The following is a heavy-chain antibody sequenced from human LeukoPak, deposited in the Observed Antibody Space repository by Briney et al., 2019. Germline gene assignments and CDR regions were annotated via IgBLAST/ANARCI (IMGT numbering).Heavy chain of an antibody. CDR2: IYSGGST. J-gene: IGHJ3*02. V-gene: IGHV3-53*01. CDR3: ARGLNSDDAFDI. Sequence: GGSLRLSCAASGFTVSSKYMSWVRQAPGKGLEWVSVIYSGGSTYYADSVKGRFTISRDNSKNTLYLQMNSLRAEDTAVYYCARGLNSDDAFDIWGQGTMVTVSS. CDR1: GFTVSSKY.